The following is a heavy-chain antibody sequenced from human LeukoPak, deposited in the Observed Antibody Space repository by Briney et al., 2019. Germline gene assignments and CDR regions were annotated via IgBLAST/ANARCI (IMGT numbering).Heavy chain of an antibody. D-gene: IGHD3-22*01. Sequence: PSETLSLTCAVYGGSFSGYYWSWIRQPPGKGLEWIGEINRSGSTNYNPSLKSRVTISVDTSKNQISLTLSSVTAADTAVYYCARGNYYDSGGYYDYWGQGTLVTVSS. V-gene: IGHV4-34*01. CDR1: GGSFSGYY. CDR3: ARGNYYDSGGYYDY. CDR2: INRSGST. J-gene: IGHJ4*02.